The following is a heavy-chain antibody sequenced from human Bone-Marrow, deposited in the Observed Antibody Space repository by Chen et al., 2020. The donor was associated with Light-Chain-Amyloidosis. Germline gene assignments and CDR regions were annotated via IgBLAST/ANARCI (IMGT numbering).Heavy chain of an antibody. CDR1: GYTFPNYW. J-gene: IGHJ4*02. V-gene: IGHV5-51*01. CDR2: IYPDDPDA. D-gene: IGHD5-12*01. CDR3: ARRRDGYNFDY. Sequence: SGPEEKKPGASLKLSCKGSGYTFPNYWIGWVRQMPGKGLEWMGVIYPDDPDARYSPSFEGQVTISADKSITTAYLQWRSLKASDTAMYYCARRRDGYNFDYWGQGTLVTGSS.